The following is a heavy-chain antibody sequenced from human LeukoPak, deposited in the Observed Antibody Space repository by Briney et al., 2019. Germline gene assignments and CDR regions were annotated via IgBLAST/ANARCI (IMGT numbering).Heavy chain of an antibody. D-gene: IGHD3-3*01. CDR1: GYTFTDYY. CDR2: INPNSGGT. Sequence: ASVKDSCKASGYTFTDYYLHWVRQAPGPGLEWMGCINPNSGGTNYVQKFQDRVIITRDTSISTAYMELSSLRSDDPAGYCRARGDFWSGYDYYYGMDVWGQGTTVTVSS. CDR3: ARGDFWSGYDYYYGMDV. J-gene: IGHJ6*02. V-gene: IGHV1-2*02.